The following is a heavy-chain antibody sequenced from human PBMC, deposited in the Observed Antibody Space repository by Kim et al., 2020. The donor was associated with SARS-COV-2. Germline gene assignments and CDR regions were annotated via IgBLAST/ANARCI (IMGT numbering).Heavy chain of an antibody. V-gene: IGHV3-30*18. D-gene: IGHD1-1*01. Sequence: GGSLRLSCAASGFIFSSYGMHWVRQAPGKGLEWVAVISYDGSNKYYADSVKGRFTISRDNSKNTLYLQMNSLRAEDTAVYYCAKDRTPRPRTTTLAYYFDYWGQGTLVTVSS. CDR2: ISYDGSNK. J-gene: IGHJ4*02. CDR3: AKDRTPRPRTTTLAYYFDY. CDR1: GFIFSSYG.